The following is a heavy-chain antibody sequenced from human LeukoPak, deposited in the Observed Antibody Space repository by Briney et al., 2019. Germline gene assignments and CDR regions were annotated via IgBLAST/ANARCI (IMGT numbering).Heavy chain of an antibody. CDR2: ISGSGGST. CDR3: AKGSGPMRPYYFDY. Sequence: GGSLRLSCAASGFTFSNSAMSWVRQAPGKGQEWVSAISGSGGSTYYADSVKGRFTISRDNSKSTLYLQMNTLRAEDTAVYYCAKGSGPMRPYYFDYWGQGTLVAVSS. D-gene: IGHD6-19*01. J-gene: IGHJ4*02. CDR1: GFTFSNSA. V-gene: IGHV3-23*01.